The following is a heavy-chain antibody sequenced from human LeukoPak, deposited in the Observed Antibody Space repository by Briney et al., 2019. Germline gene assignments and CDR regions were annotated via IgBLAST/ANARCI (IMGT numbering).Heavy chain of an antibody. CDR2: IYSGGST. CDR1: GFTVSSNY. J-gene: IGHJ4*02. Sequence: GGSLRLSCAASGFTVSSNYMSWVRQAPGKGLEWVSVIYSGGSTYYADSVKGRFTISRDNSKNTLYLQMNSLRAEDTAVYYCAKDLEGGDYFFYFDYWGQGTLVTVSS. V-gene: IGHV3-53*01. CDR3: AKDLEGGDYFFYFDY. D-gene: IGHD4-17*01.